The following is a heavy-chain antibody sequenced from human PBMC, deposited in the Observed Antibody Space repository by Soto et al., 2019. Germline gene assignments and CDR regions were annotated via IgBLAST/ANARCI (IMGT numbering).Heavy chain of an antibody. Sequence: QVKLVESGGGVVQPGLSLRLSCEGSGFTFDWFGMHWVRQAPGKGLEWVAVISYDGSTKYYADSVEGRFTISRDNSKNTEYLQMNSLRREATAVYFCAKASPSYYDPIDFWGQGTLVTVSS. CDR2: ISYDGSTK. CDR3: AKASPSYYDPIDF. V-gene: IGHV3-30*18. CDR1: GFTFDWFG. D-gene: IGHD3-16*01. J-gene: IGHJ4*02.